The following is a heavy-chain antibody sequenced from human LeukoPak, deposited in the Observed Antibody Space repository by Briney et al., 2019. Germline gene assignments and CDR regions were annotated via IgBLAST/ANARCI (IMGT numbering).Heavy chain of an antibody. CDR1: GYTLIELS. V-gene: IGHV1-24*01. J-gene: IGHJ4*02. CDR2: FDPEDGET. CDR3: AVTLGRITGTTFSDY. D-gene: IGHD1-7*01. Sequence: ASVKVSCKVSGYTLIELSMHWVRQAPGKGLEWMGGFDPEDGETIYAQKFQGRVTMTEDTSTDTAYMELSSLRSEDTAVYYCAVTLGRITGTTFSDYWGQGTLVTVSS.